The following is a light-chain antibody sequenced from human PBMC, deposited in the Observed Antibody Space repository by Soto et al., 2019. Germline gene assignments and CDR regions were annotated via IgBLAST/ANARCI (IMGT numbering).Light chain of an antibody. CDR1: SGSIASNY. J-gene: IGLJ2*01. Sequence: NFMLTQPHSVSESPGKTVTISCTGSSGSIASNYVQWYQQRPGSAPTTVIYEDNQRPSGVPDRFSGSIDSSSNSASLSISGLKHEDEADYYFKSYDSSIVVFGGGTKLIVL. V-gene: IGLV6-57*02. CDR2: EDN. CDR3: KSYDSSIVV.